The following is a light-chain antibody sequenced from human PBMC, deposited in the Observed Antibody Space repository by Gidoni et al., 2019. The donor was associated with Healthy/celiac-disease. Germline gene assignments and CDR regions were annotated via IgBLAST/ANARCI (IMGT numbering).Light chain of an antibody. J-gene: IGLJ1*01. CDR2: GNS. Sequence: QSVLPQPPSVSGAPGQRVTISCTGSSSNIVAGYDVHWYQQLPGTAPKLLFYGNSNRPSGVPDRFSGSQSGTSASLAITGLQAEDEADYYCQSYGFSLSGYVFGTGTKVTVL. V-gene: IGLV1-40*01. CDR3: QSYGFSLSGYV. CDR1: SSNIVAGYD.